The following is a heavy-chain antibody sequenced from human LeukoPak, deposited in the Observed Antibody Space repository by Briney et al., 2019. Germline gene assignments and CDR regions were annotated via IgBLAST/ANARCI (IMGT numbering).Heavy chain of an antibody. J-gene: IGHJ4*02. Sequence: PGGSLRPSCAASGFTFDDYGMSWVRQAPGKGLEWVSYISSSGTTIYYADSVKGRFTISRDDAKNSLSLQMNSLRAEDTAVYHCARRGMVRGVINPPFDYWGQGVLVTVSS. V-gene: IGHV3-48*03. D-gene: IGHD3-10*01. CDR2: ISSSGTTI. CDR3: ARRGMVRGVINPPFDY. CDR1: GFTFDDYG.